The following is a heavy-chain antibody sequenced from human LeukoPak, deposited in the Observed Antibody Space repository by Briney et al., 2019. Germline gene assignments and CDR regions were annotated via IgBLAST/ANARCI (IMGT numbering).Heavy chain of an antibody. CDR1: GGSTSSYY. CDR2: IYHSGST. Sequence: SETLSLTCTVSGGSTSSYYWSWIRQPPGKGLEWIGYIYHSGSTNYNPSLESRVTISLDTSKNQFSLKLSSVTAADTAVYYCARGLSSGYYYGVGDYWGQGTLVTVSS. D-gene: IGHD3-22*01. CDR3: ARGLSSGYYYGVGDY. V-gene: IGHV4-59*01. J-gene: IGHJ4*02.